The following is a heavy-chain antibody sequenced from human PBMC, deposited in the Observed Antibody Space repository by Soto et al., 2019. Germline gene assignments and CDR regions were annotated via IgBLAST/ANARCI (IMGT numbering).Heavy chain of an antibody. Sequence: QVQLQQWGAGLLKPSETLSLTCAVYGGSFSGYYWSWIRQPPGKGLEWIGEINHSGSTNYNPSLKSRVTISVDTSKNPLSLKLTSVTAADTAVYYCANRLSLESSSWFHNWCDPWGQGTLVTVSS. CDR3: ANRLSLESSSWFHNWCDP. CDR2: INHSGST. J-gene: IGHJ5*02. CDR1: GGSFSGYY. D-gene: IGHD6-13*01. V-gene: IGHV4-34*01.